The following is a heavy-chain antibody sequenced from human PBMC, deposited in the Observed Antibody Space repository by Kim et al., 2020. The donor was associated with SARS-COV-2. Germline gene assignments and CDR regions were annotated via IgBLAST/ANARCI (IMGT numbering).Heavy chain of an antibody. CDR2: IDPSDSYT. V-gene: IGHV5-10-1*01. CDR3: ASSRHDILTGRLSNAFDI. D-gene: IGHD3-9*01. CDR1: GYSFTSYW. J-gene: IGHJ3*02. Sequence: GESLKISCKGSGYSFTSYWISWVRQMPGKGLEWMGRIDPSDSYTNYSPSFQGHVTISADKSISTAYLQWSSLKASDTAMYYCASSRHDILTGRLSNAFDIWGQGTMVTVSS.